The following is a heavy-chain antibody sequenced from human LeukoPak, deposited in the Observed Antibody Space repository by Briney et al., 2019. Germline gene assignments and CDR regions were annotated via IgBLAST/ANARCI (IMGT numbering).Heavy chain of an antibody. CDR2: IIGSGTEM. CDR1: GFTFNSYS. J-gene: IGHJ3*01. CDR3: AKVQSDIVGAVFFAFDV. V-gene: IGHV3-21*01. D-gene: IGHD1-26*01. Sequence: PGGSLRLSCGVSGFTFNSYSMYWVRQAPGKGLEWVASIIGSGTEMFYADSVKGRFTISRDNSKKSLYLQMNSLRVEDTAVYYCAKVQSDIVGAVFFAFDVWGQGTMVSVSS.